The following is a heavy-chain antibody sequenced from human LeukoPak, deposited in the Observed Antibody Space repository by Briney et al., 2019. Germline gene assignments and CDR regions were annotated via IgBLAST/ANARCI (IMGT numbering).Heavy chain of an antibody. Sequence: PSEALSLTCTVSGGSISSYYWSWIRQPPGKGLEWIGYIYYSGSTNYNPSLKSRVTISVDTSKNQFSLKLSSVTAADTAVYYCARHYDYGNRDAFDIWGQGQWSPSLQ. D-gene: IGHD4-11*01. CDR2: IYYSGST. V-gene: IGHV4-59*08. CDR1: GGSISSYY. J-gene: IGHJ3*02. CDR3: ARHYDYGNRDAFDI.